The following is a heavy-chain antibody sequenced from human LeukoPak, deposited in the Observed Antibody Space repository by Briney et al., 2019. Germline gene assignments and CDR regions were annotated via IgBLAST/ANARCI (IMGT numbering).Heavy chain of an antibody. CDR1: GFTFSSYG. Sequence: GGSLRLSCAASGFTFSSYGMHWVRQAPGKGLEWVAFIRYDGSNKYYTDSVKGRFTISRDNSKNTLYLQMNSLRSDDTAVYYCARGLLLWFGEFRPTSNFDYWGQGTLVTVSS. J-gene: IGHJ4*02. V-gene: IGHV3-30*02. D-gene: IGHD3-10*01. CDR3: ARGLLLWFGEFRPTSNFDY. CDR2: IRYDGSNK.